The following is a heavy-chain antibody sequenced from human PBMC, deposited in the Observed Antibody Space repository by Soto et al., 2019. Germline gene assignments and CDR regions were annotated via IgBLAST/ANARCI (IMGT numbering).Heavy chain of an antibody. CDR2: IWYDGSNK. J-gene: IGHJ6*02. V-gene: IGHV3-33*01. D-gene: IGHD3-3*01. CDR1: GFTFSSYG. CDR3: ARGIPTVGYYDFWSGSGMDV. Sequence: GGSLRLSCAASGFTFSSYGMHWVRQAPGKGLEWVAVIWYDGSNKYYADSVKGRFTISRDNSKNTLYLQMNSLRAEDTAVYYCARGIPTVGYYDFWSGSGMDVWGQGTTVTVSS.